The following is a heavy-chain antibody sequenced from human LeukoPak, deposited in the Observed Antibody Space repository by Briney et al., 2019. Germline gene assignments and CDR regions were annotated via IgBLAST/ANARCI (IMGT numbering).Heavy chain of an antibody. V-gene: IGHV3-21*01. J-gene: IGHJ4*02. CDR1: GFTLSSYY. Sequence: GGSLRLSCEASGFTLSSYYMNWVRQAPGRGLEWVSSIGSSSTHIYYADSVKGRFTISRDNTKNSLYLQMNSLRAEDTAVYYCARDLEAANTYYFDYWGQGTMVTVSS. CDR3: ARDLEAANTYYFDY. CDR2: IGSSSTHI. D-gene: IGHD6-13*01.